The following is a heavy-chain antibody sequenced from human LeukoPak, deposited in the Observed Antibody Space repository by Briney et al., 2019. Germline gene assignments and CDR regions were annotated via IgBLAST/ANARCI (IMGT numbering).Heavy chain of an antibody. J-gene: IGHJ4*02. D-gene: IGHD5-18*01. Sequence: GGSLRLSCAASGFTFSSYSMNWVRQAPGKGLEWVSSISSSSSYIYYADSVKGRFAISRDNSKNTLYLQMNSLRAEDTAVYYCASGYTYANYYFDYWGQGTLVTVSS. CDR1: GFTFSSYS. CDR3: ASGYTYANYYFDY. V-gene: IGHV3-21*01. CDR2: ISSSSSYI.